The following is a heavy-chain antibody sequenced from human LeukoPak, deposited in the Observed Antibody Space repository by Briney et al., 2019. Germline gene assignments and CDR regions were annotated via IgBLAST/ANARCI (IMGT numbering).Heavy chain of an antibody. J-gene: IGHJ4*02. Sequence: PSETLSLTCTVSGYSISSGYYWGWIRQPPGKGLEWIGYFYYSGSTNYNPSLKSRVTISLDTSKNQFSLKLSSVTAADTAVYYCARGGTVTNFGYWGQGTLVTVSS. CDR1: GYSISSGYY. CDR2: FYYSGST. V-gene: IGHV4-38-2*02. CDR3: ARGGTVTNFGY. D-gene: IGHD4-17*01.